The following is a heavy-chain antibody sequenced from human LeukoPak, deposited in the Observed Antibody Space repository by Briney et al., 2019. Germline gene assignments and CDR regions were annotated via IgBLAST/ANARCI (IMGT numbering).Heavy chain of an antibody. CDR1: GFSFSTYS. Sequence: PGGSLRLSCAASGFSFSTYSMNWVRQAPGKGLEWVSYIVGSSSTKYYADSVKGRFTISRDNAKNSLYLQIDSLRAEDTAVYYCATDSPETAAFDYWGQGTLVTVSS. CDR3: ATDSPETAAFDY. J-gene: IGHJ4*02. CDR2: IVGSSSTK. V-gene: IGHV3-48*04. D-gene: IGHD2-21*02.